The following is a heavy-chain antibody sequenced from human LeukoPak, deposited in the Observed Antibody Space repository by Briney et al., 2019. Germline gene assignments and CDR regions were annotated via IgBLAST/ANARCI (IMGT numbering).Heavy chain of an antibody. CDR2: IYYSGST. CDR3: ARVLLDYDSSGYYYDYFDY. Sequence: TSETLSLTCTVSGGSISSHYWSWIRQPPGKGLEWIGYIYYSGSTNYNPSLKSRVTISVDTSKNQFSLKLSSVTAADTAVYYCARVLLDYDSSGYYYDYFDYWGQGTLVTVSS. CDR1: GGSISSHY. D-gene: IGHD3-22*01. V-gene: IGHV4-59*11. J-gene: IGHJ4*02.